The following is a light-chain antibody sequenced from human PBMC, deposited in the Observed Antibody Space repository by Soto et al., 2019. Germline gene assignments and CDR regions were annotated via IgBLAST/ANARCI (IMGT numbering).Light chain of an antibody. V-gene: IGKV1-39*01. J-gene: IGKJ1*01. CDR1: QSISSW. CDR3: QQSYSTPPT. Sequence: DIQMTQSPSTLSASVGDRVTITCRASQSISSWLAWYQQKPGKAPKXLIYAASSLQSGVPSRFSGSGSGTDLTITISSLQPEDFETYYCQQSYSTPPTFGQGTKVDIK. CDR2: AAS.